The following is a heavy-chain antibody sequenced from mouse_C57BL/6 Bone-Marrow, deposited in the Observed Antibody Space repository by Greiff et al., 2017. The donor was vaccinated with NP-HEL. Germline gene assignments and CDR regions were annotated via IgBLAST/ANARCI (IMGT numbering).Heavy chain of an antibody. Sequence: QVQLQQPGAELVKPGASVTMSCKASGYTFTSYWITWVKQRPGQGLEWIGDIYPGSGSTNYNEKFKSKATLTVDTSSSTAYMQLSSLTSEDSAVYYCARPDRDYGWWFAYWGQGTLVTVSA. V-gene: IGHV1-55*01. CDR1: GYTFTSYW. CDR2: IYPGSGST. CDR3: ARPDRDYGWWFAY. J-gene: IGHJ3*01. D-gene: IGHD1-1*02.